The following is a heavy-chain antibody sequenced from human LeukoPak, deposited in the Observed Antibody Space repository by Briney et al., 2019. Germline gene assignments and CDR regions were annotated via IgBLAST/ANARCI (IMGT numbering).Heavy chain of an antibody. V-gene: IGHV1-2*02. CDR2: INSNSADT. D-gene: IGHD6-13*01. J-gene: IGHJ1*01. CDR3: ARIGISARGTNFHH. CDR1: GYSFIDYY. Sequence: ASVKVSCKTSGYSFIDYYIHWVRQAPGQGLEWMGWINSNSADTNYAQNFPGRVTMTRDTSISTAYMELSRLRSDDTGLYYCARIGISARGTNFHHWGQGTLVTVSS.